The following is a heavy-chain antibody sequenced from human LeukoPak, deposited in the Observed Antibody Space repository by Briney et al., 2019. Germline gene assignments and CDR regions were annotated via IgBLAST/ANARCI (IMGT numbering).Heavy chain of an antibody. CDR2: TYYRSKWYN. CDR3: ARDGEVIIAAAGTHYFDY. J-gene: IGHJ4*02. CDR1: GDSVSRNSAA. Sequence: SQTLSLTCAISGDSVSRNSAAWNWIRQSPSRGLEWLGRTYYRSKWYNDYAVSVKSRITINPDTSKNQFSLQLNSVTPEDTAVYYCARDGEVIIAAAGTHYFDYWGQGTLVTVSS. V-gene: IGHV6-1*01. D-gene: IGHD6-13*01.